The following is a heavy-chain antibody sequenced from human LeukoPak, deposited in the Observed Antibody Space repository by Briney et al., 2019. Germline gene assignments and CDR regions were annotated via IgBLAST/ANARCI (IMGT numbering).Heavy chain of an antibody. Sequence: PGGSLRLSCTASGFTFGDYAMSWVRQAPGKGLEWVGFIRSKAYGGTTEYAASVKGRFTISRDDSKSIAYLQMNRLKTEDTAVYYCTIYRHSYGYWPASFDYWGPGTLVTVSS. V-gene: IGHV3-49*04. CDR3: TIYRHSYGYWPASFDY. CDR2: IRSKAYGGTT. CDR1: GFTFGDYA. J-gene: IGHJ4*02. D-gene: IGHD5-18*01.